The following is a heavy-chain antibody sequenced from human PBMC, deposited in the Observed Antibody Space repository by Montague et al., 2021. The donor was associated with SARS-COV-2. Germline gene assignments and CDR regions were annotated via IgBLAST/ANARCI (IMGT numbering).Heavy chain of an antibody. CDR1: GFTFSSHA. CDR3: ARDPPYSSSAFYYYSYYLDV. V-gene: IGHV3-33*01. J-gene: IGHJ6*03. D-gene: IGHD3-22*01. CDR2: IWNDGSNK. Sequence: SLRLSCAASGFTFSSHAMHWVRQAPGRGLEWVAVIWNDGSNKYYADSVKGRFTISRDNSNNTLYLQLNSLTADGTAVYYCARDPPYSSSAFYYYSYYLDVWGKGATVTVSS.